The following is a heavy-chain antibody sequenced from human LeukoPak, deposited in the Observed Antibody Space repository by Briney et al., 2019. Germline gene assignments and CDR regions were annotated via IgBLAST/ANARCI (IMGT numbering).Heavy chain of an antibody. CDR1: GFTFSSYS. CDR2: ISSSSSYI. D-gene: IGHD3-22*01. CDR3: ARVTEDYYDSSHPNYFDY. V-gene: IGHV3-21*01. Sequence: PGGSLRLSCAASGFTFSSYSMNWVRQAPGKGLEWVSSISSSSSYIYYADSVKGRFTISRDNAKNSLYLQMNSLRAEDTAVYYCARVTEDYYDSSHPNYFDYWGQGTLVTVSS. J-gene: IGHJ4*02.